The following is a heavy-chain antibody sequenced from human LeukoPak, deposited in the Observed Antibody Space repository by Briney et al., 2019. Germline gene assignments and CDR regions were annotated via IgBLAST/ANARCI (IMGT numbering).Heavy chain of an antibody. CDR3: AKVGLGYFDY. CDR2: ISGSGVST. CDR1: GFTFSSDA. J-gene: IGHJ4*02. Sequence: GGSLRLSCAASGFTFSSDAMSWVRQAPGKGLEWVSAISGSGVSTYYADSVKGRFTISRDNSKNTLYLQMNSLRAEDTAVYYCAKVGLGYFDYWGQGTLVTVSS. D-gene: IGHD2-21*01. V-gene: IGHV3-23*01.